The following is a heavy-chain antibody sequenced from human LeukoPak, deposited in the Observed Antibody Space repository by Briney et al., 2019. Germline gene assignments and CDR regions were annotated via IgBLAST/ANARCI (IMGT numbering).Heavy chain of an antibody. V-gene: IGHV1-2*02. CDR3: ASLRYTPEYSSSSGGY. CDR1: GYTFTGYY. J-gene: IGHJ4*02. CDR2: INPNSGGT. D-gene: IGHD6-6*01. Sequence: ASVKVSCKASGYTFTGYYMHWVRQAPGQGLEWMGWINPNSGGTNYAQKFQGRVTMTRDTSISTAYMELSRLRSDDTAVYYCASLRYTPEYSSSSGGYWGQGTLDTVSS.